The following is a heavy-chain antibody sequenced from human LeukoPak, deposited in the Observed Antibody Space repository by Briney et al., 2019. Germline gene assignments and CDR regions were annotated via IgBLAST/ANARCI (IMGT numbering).Heavy chain of an antibody. CDR2: ISGSGGST. D-gene: IGHD5-18*01. J-gene: IGHJ4*02. V-gene: IGHV3-23*01. CDR1: GFTFRSCA. CDR3: AKGTNTAMATTDY. Sequence: PGGSLRLSCAASGFTFRSCAMSWVRQAPGKGLEWVSAISGSGGSTYYADSVKGRFTISRDNSKNTLYLQMNSLRAEDTAVYYCAKGTNTAMATTDYWGQGTLVTVSS.